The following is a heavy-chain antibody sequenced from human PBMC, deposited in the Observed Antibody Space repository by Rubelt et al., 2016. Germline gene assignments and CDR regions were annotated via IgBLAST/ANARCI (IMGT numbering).Heavy chain of an antibody. CDR3: ARDHSSSGYVHYYYGMDV. D-gene: IGHD6-13*01. V-gene: IGHV3-30*04. CDR2: ISYDGSNK. J-gene: IGHJ6*02. CDR1: GFTFSSYA. Sequence: QVQLVESGGGVVQPGRSLRLSCAASGFTFSSYAMHWVRQAPGKGLEWVAVISYDGSNKYYADSVKGRFTISRDNSKNTLYLQMNSLRAGDTAVYYCARDHSSSGYVHYYYGMDVWGQGTTVTVSS.